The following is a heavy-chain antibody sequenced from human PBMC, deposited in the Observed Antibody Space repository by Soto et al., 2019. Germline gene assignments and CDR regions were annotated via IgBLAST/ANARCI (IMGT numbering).Heavy chain of an antibody. CDR2: INSDGSST. Sequence: HPGGSLRLSCAASRFTFSSYWMHWVRQALGKGLVWVSRINSDGSSTSYADSVKGRFTISRDNAKNTLYLQMNSLRAEDTAVYYCASGVGSTRGWGQGTLVTVSS. CDR3: ASGVGSTRG. D-gene: IGHD1-26*01. V-gene: IGHV3-74*01. J-gene: IGHJ4*02. CDR1: RFTFSSYW.